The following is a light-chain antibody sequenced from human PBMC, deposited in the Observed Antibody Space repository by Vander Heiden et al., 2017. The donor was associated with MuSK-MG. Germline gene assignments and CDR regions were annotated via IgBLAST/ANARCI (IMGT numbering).Light chain of an antibody. V-gene: IGLV1-44*01. CDR1: SSNIGSNT. J-gene: IGLJ3*02. CDR2: SNN. Sequence: SVLTQPPSASGTPGQRVPISCSGSSSNIGSNTVNWYQQPPGTAPKLLIYSNNQRPSGVPDRFSGSKSGTSASLAISGLQSEDEADYYCAAWDDSLNGRVFGGGTKLTVL. CDR3: AAWDDSLNGRV.